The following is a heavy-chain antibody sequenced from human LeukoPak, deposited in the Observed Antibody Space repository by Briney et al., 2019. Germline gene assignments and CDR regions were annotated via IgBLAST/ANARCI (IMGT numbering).Heavy chain of an antibody. J-gene: IGHJ4*02. Sequence: SGGSLRLSCAASGFTFSSYSMNWVRQAPGKGLEWVSSISSSSSYIYYADSVKGRFTISRDNAKNSLYLQMNSLRAEDTAVYYCARDPSPVAVAGTFGYWGQGTLVTVSS. CDR3: ARDPSPVAVAGTFGY. D-gene: IGHD6-19*01. V-gene: IGHV3-21*01. CDR1: GFTFSSYS. CDR2: ISSSSSYI.